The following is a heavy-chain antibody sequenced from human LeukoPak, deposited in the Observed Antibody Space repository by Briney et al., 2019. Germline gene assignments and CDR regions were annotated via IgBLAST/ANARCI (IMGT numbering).Heavy chain of an antibody. J-gene: IGHJ5*02. Sequence: GGSLRLSCAASGFTFSGYSRNWVRQAPGKGLEWVSSITSSSSYIYYADSVKGRFTISRDNAKNSLYLQMNSLRAEDTAVYYCARDLRDYYGSGSYYESWGQGTLVTVSS. D-gene: IGHD3-10*01. CDR2: ITSSSSYI. V-gene: IGHV3-21*01. CDR3: ARDLRDYYGSGSYYES. CDR1: GFTFSGYS.